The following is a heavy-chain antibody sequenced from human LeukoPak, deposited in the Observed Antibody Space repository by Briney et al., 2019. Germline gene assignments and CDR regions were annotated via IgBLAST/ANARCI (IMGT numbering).Heavy chain of an antibody. CDR1: GFTFNNYA. J-gene: IGHJ4*02. V-gene: IGHV3-23*01. D-gene: IGHD3/OR15-3a*01. CDR3: AKSSSRVPYDFPLD. Sequence: GGSLRLSCAAPGFTFNNYAMNWVRQAPGKGLEWVSAVSGSGDSTKYADSVKGRFTISRDNSKNTLYLQMNSLRAEDTAVYYCAKSSSRVPYDFPLDWGQGTLVTVSS. CDR2: VSGSGDST.